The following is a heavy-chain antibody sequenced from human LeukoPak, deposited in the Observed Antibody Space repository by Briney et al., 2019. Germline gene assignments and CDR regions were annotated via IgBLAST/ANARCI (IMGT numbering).Heavy chain of an antibody. CDR1: GGSFSGYY. CDR2: INHSGST. Sequence: SETLSLTCAVYGGSFSGYYWSWIRQPPGKGLEWIGEINHSGSTNYNPSLTTRVTMSVDTSKTQIILRLSSVTAADTAVYYCAREEGIAAAGALEYWGQGILVTVSS. V-gene: IGHV4-34*01. J-gene: IGHJ4*02. D-gene: IGHD6-13*01. CDR3: AREEGIAAAGALEY.